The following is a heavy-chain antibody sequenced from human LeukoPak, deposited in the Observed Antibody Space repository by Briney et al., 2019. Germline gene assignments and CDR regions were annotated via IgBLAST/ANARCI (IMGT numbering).Heavy chain of an antibody. CDR3: AKEGVRFLEWLLD. CDR2: IRYDGSNK. D-gene: IGHD3-3*01. J-gene: IGHJ4*02. CDR1: GFTFSSYG. Sequence: GRSLRLSCAASGFTFSSYGMHWVRQAPGKGLEWVAFIRYDGSNKYYADSVKGRFTISRDNSKNTLYLQMNSLRAEDTAVYYCAKEGVRFLEWLLDWGQGTLVTVSS. V-gene: IGHV3-30*02.